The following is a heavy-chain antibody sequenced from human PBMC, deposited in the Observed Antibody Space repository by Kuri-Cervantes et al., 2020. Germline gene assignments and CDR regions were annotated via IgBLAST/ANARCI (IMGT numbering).Heavy chain of an antibody. J-gene: IGHJ5*02. Sequence: SETLSLTYTVSGGSISSYYWSWIRQPPGKGLEWIGYIYYSGSTNYNPSLKSRVTISVDTSKNQFSLKLSSVTAADTAVYYCARGNGYYGSGSYYNTGKLEFDPWGQGTLVTVSS. V-gene: IGHV4-59*12. D-gene: IGHD3-10*01. CDR3: ARGNGYYGSGSYYNTGKLEFDP. CDR1: GGSISSYY. CDR2: IYYSGST.